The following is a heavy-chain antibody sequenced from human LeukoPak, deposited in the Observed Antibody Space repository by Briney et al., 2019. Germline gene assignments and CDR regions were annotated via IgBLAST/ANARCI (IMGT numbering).Heavy chain of an antibody. D-gene: IGHD3-3*01. CDR3: ARGRSITIFGVVTDAFDI. CDR1: GYTFTSYG. J-gene: IGHJ3*02. CDR2: ISAYNGNT. V-gene: IGHV1-18*01. Sequence: ASVKVSCKASGYTFTSYGISWVRQAPGQGLEWMGWISAYNGNTNYAHKLQGRVTMTTDTSTSTAYMELRSLRSDDTAIYYCARGRSITIFGVVTDAFDIWGQGTMVTVSS.